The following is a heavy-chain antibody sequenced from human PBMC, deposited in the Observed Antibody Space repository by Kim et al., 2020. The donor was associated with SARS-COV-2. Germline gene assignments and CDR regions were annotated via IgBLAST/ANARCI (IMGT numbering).Heavy chain of an antibody. CDR3: ARSLYSGYDFVSVFDY. D-gene: IGHD5-12*01. V-gene: IGHV4-30-2*01. J-gene: IGHJ4*02. Sequence: SHTSRVTISVDRSKNQFSLKLSSVTAADTAVYYCARSLYSGYDFVSVFDYWGQGTLVTVSS.